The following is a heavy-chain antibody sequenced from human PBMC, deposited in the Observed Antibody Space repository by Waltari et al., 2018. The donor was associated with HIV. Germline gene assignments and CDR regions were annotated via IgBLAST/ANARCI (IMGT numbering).Heavy chain of an antibody. CDR1: GFTFSGHT. Sequence: QLVESGGGLVKPGGYLRLSCAASGFTFSGHTMNWVRQAPGKGLEWVSSISSSGTYIYYVDSVQGRFTISRDNAKNSLYLQMNSLRVEDTAIYYCAKVDTHGYLPYNWGQGTLVTVSS. D-gene: IGHD5-12*01. CDR3: AKVDTHGYLPYN. V-gene: IGHV3-21*01. CDR2: ISSSGTYI. J-gene: IGHJ4*02.